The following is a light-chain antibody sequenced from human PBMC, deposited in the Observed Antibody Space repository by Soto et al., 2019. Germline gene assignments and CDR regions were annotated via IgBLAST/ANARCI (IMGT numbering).Light chain of an antibody. V-gene: IGKV3-15*01. CDR1: QSVSSN. CDR3: QQYNDWPLT. Sequence: EIVMTQSPATLSVSPGERATLSCRASQSVSSNLAWYQQKPGQAPSLLIYGASTRATGTPARFSGTGSGTEFTLTISSLQSEDFALYYCQQYNDWPLTFGQGTKVDIK. J-gene: IGKJ1*01. CDR2: GAS.